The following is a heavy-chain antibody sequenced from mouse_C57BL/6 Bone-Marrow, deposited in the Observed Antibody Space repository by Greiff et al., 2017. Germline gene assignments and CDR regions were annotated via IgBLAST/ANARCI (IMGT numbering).Heavy chain of an antibody. J-gene: IGHJ4*01. D-gene: IGHD2-3*01. CDR1: GFTFSSYG. V-gene: IGHV5-6*01. CDR2: ISSGGSYT. Sequence: EVKVVESGGDLVKPGGSLKLSCAASGFTFSSYGMSWVRQTPDKRLEWVATISSGGSYTYYPDSVKGRFTISRDNAKNTLYLQMSSLKSEDTAMYYCARHFFDLSLSRFNYDGGEDYAMDYWGQGTSVTVSS. CDR3: ARHFFDLSLSRFNYDGGEDYAMDY.